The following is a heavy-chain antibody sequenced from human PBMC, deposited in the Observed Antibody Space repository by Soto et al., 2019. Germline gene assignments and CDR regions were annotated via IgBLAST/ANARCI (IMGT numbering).Heavy chain of an antibody. D-gene: IGHD3-10*01. J-gene: IGHJ4*02. CDR2: VSGYNGNT. Sequence: QVQLVQSGAEVKKPGASVKVSCKASGFIFSNYGISWVRQAPGQGLEWMGWVSGYNGNTNYAQKGHGRVTMTTDTPTSTAYLALRSLRSDDTAVYYCARDPLRGFDHWGPGTLVTVSS. V-gene: IGHV1-18*04. CDR1: GFIFSNYG. CDR3: ARDPLRGFDH.